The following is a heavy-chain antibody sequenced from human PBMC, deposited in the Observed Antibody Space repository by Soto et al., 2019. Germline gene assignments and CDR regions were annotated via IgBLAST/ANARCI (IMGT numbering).Heavy chain of an antibody. CDR1: GDTFTNYA. V-gene: IGHV1-69*06. J-gene: IGHJ6*02. CDR3: GRTLWEDILMETAPKHYFYCLDV. Sequence: QVQLVQSGTEVKKPGSSVKVSCKSSGDTFTNYAISWVRQAPGQGLEWLGGIIPFFNTSNYAQKFQGRIRMTADKSTDTVYMDLSSLTSEDTAIYYCGRTLWEDILMETAPKHYFYCLDVWGQGTAVTVSS. D-gene: IGHD5-18*01. CDR2: IIPFFNTS.